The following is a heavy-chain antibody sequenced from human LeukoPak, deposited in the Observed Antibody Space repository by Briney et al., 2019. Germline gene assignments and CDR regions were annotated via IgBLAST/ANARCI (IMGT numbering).Heavy chain of an antibody. J-gene: IGHJ4*02. CDR2: ISSSSSTT. V-gene: IGHV3-48*01. CDR3: ARVGCSGGSCYSSLDY. CDR1: GFTFSSYS. Sequence: GGSLRLSCAASGFTFSSYSMNWVRQAPGKGLEWISHISSSSSTTYYADSVKGRFTIFRDNAKNSLFLQMDSLRVEDTAVYYCARVGCSGGSCYSSLDYWGQGTLITVSS. D-gene: IGHD2-15*01.